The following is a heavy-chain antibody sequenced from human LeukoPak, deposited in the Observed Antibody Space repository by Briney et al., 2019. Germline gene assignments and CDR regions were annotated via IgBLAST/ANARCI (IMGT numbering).Heavy chain of an antibody. J-gene: IGHJ3*02. D-gene: IGHD1-26*01. CDR1: GFTVSSNY. CDR3: ATEVGSPTVRSAFHI. Sequence: PGGSLRLSCAASGFTVSSNYMSWVRQAPGKGLEWVANIKQDGSKKNYVGSVEGRFTISRDNAKNSLYLQMNSLRAEDAAVYYCATEVGSPTVRSAFHIWGQGTMLTVSS. V-gene: IGHV3-7*01. CDR2: IKQDGSKK.